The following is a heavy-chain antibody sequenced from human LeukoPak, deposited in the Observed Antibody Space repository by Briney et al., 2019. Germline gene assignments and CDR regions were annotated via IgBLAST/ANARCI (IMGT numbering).Heavy chain of an antibody. J-gene: IGHJ3*02. CDR3: AKDHSAYDAFDI. Sequence: PGGSLRLSCAAPGFTFSSYAMSWVRQAPGKGLEWVSAISGSGGSTYYADSVKGRFTISRDNSKSTLYLQMNSLRAEDTAVYYCAKDHSAYDAFDIWGQGTMATVSS. V-gene: IGHV3-23*01. CDR1: GFTFSSYA. CDR2: ISGSGGST.